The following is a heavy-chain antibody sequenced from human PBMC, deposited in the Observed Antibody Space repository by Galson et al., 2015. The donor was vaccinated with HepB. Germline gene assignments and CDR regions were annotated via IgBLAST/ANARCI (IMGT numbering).Heavy chain of an antibody. CDR3: ARSPDEFWSGYYKEERFDY. V-gene: IGHV3-21*01. J-gene: IGHJ4*02. Sequence: SLRLSCAASGFTISSYGMSWVRQAPGKGLEWVSSISPSSDYIHYADSVKGRFTISRDNAKNSLYLQMNSLRAEDTAVYYCARSPDEFWSGYYKEERFDYWGQGTLVTVSP. D-gene: IGHD3-3*01. CDR1: GFTISSYG. CDR2: ISPSSDYI.